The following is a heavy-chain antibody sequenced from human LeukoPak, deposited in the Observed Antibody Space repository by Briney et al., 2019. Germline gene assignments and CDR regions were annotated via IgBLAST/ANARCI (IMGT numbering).Heavy chain of an antibody. D-gene: IGHD5-24*01. Sequence: SDTLSLTCTVSGGSISNYHWSWIRQPPGKGLEWIGYIYYRGSTSYNPSLKSRDTISVDMSKNQFSLKLNSVTAADTAVYYCVRVQADGHSDIWGQGTLVTVSP. CDR3: VRVQADGHSDI. V-gene: IGHV4-59*07. J-gene: IGHJ3*02. CDR1: GGSISNYH. CDR2: IYYRGST.